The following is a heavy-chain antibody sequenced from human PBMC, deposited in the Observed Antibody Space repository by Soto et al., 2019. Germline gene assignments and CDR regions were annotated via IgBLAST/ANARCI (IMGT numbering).Heavy chain of an antibody. J-gene: IGHJ6*02. CDR2: IYYSGST. CDR1: GGSISSGGYY. Sequence: ASETLSLTCTVSGGSISSGGYYWSWIRQHPGKGLEWIGYIYYSGSTYYNPSLKSRVTISVDTSKNQFSLKLSSVTAADTAVYYCARLTIVVVTVIPYYYYYGMDVWGQGTTVTVSS. D-gene: IGHD2-21*02. CDR3: ARLTIVVVTVIPYYYYYGMDV. V-gene: IGHV4-31*03.